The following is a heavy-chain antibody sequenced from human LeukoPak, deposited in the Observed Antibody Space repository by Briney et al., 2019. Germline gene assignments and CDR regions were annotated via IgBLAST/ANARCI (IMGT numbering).Heavy chain of an antibody. V-gene: IGHV1-58*02. CDR1: GFTFTSSA. J-gene: IGHJ4*02. D-gene: IGHD1-26*01. CDR2: IVVGSGNT. CDR3: AAGIVGSQGGFDY. Sequence: SVKFSCLASGFTFTSSAMQWVRPARGQRLEWIGWIVVGSGNTNYAQKFQERVTITRDMSTRTAYMEVSSLRSEDTAVYYCAAGIVGSQGGFDYWGQGTLVTVSS.